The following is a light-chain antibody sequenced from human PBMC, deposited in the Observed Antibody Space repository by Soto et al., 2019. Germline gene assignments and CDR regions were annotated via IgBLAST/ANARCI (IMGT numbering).Light chain of an antibody. Sequence: EIVLTQSPGTLSLSPGERATLSCRASQSVSSSYLAWYQQKPGQAPRLLIYAASSRATGIPDRFSGSGSGTDFTLTIIRLEPEDFAVYYCQQYGNSPPTFGQGTKVDIK. V-gene: IGKV3-20*01. J-gene: IGKJ1*01. CDR2: AAS. CDR1: QSVSSSY. CDR3: QQYGNSPPT.